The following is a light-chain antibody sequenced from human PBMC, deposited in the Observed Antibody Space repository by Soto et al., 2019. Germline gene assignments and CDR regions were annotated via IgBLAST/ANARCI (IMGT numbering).Light chain of an antibody. CDR3: QQYGRAPIT. V-gene: IGKV3-20*01. CDR1: QTISNSL. Sequence: SPDTLTLSPGEDATLSCRASQTISNSLLAWYQQKLGQSPRLLIYGASSRATGIPDRFIGSGSGTDFTLTISRLEPEDFAVYACQQYGRAPITCGQGTRLEIK. J-gene: IGKJ5*01. CDR2: GAS.